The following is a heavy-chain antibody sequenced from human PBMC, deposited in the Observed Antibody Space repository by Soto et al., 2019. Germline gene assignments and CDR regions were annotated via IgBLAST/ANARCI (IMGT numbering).Heavy chain of an antibody. CDR2: ISYDGFNK. D-gene: IGHD3-22*01. J-gene: IGHJ6*02. CDR1: GFAFSNDA. CDR3: AREAYYYDGDGYGGLSYNGMEV. V-gene: IGHV3-30-3*01. Sequence: QVHLVESGGGVVQPWGSLRLSGAAYGFAFSNDAMHWVRKAPGKGLEWVALISYDGFNKYYADSVKGRFTISRDNSKNTLSLQMNSLRVEDTAVYYCAREAYYYDGDGYGGLSYNGMEVWGQGTTVTVSS.